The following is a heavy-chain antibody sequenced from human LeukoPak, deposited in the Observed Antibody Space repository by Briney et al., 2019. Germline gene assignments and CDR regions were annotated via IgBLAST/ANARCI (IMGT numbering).Heavy chain of an antibody. J-gene: IGHJ5*02. Sequence: PSETLSLTCAVYGGSFSGYYWSWIRQPPGKGLEWIGEINHSGSTKYNPALKSRATISVDTSKNQFSLKLTSVTAADTAVYYCARYVVPAAPIFLNWFDPWGQGTLVTVSS. D-gene: IGHD2-2*01. CDR3: ARYVVPAAPIFLNWFDP. V-gene: IGHV4-34*01. CDR2: INHSGST. CDR1: GGSFSGYY.